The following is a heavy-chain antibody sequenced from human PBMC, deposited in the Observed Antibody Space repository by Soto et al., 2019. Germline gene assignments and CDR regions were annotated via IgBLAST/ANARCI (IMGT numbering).Heavy chain of an antibody. V-gene: IGHV3-7*01. Sequence: GSLRLSCAASGFTFNNYWMSWVRPAPGKGLEWVANIKEDGSEKSYVDSVKGRFTISRDNAKNSLYLQMNSLRAEDTAVYYCASSYAMDVWGQGTTVTVSS. J-gene: IGHJ6*02. CDR2: IKEDGSEK. CDR3: ASSYAMDV. CDR1: GFTFNNYW.